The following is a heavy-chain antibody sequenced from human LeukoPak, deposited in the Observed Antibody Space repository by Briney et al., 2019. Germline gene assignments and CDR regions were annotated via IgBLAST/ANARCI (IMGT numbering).Heavy chain of an antibody. CDR2: ISGSSTAI. CDR3: GKNVRRLGDHDY. Sequence: AGSLRLSCVASGFPFAYYGMSWVRQAPGKGLEWVSLISGSSTAIYYADSVRGRFTISRDNSKNTLYLQMSGLRADDSAVYYCGKNVRRLGDHDYWGQGTLVTVSS. CDR1: GFPFAYYG. V-gene: IGHV3-23*01. J-gene: IGHJ4*02. D-gene: IGHD3-10*02.